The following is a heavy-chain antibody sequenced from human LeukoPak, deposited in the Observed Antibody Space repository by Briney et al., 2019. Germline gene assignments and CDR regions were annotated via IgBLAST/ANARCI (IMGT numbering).Heavy chain of an antibody. CDR2: ISGSGGST. V-gene: IGHV3-23*01. Sequence: GGSLRLSCAASGFTFSSYAMSWVRQAPGKGLEWVSAISGSGGSTYYADSVKGRFTISRDNSKNTLYLQMNSLGAEDTAVYYCATGELPWHFDYWGQGTLVTVSP. D-gene: IGHD1-26*01. CDR1: GFTFSSYA. J-gene: IGHJ4*02. CDR3: ATGELPWHFDY.